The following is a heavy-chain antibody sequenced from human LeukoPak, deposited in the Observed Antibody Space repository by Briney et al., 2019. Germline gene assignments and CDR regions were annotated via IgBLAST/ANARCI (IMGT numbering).Heavy chain of an antibody. D-gene: IGHD6-13*01. CDR3: ARGIGSSWYGGYYYGMDV. Sequence: PSETLSLTCTVSGGPISSYYWSWIRQPAGKGLEWIGRIYTSGSTNYNPSLKSRVTMTVDTSKNQFSLKLSSVTAADTAVYYCARGIGSSWYGGYYYGMDVWGQGTTVTVSS. V-gene: IGHV4-4*07. CDR1: GGPISSYY. J-gene: IGHJ6*02. CDR2: IYTSGST.